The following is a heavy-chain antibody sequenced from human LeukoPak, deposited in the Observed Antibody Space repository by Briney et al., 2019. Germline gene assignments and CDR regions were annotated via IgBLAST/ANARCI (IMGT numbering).Heavy chain of an antibody. Sequence: GESLKISCKGSGYSFTTSWIGWVRQMPGKGLEWMGIIYPSDSDTRYSPSFQGQVTISADKSISTAYLQWSSLKASDTALYYCVRQAANSFDYWGQGTLVTVSS. D-gene: IGHD2-15*01. CDR3: VRQAANSFDY. CDR2: IYPSDSDT. J-gene: IGHJ4*02. V-gene: IGHV5-51*01. CDR1: GYSFTTSW.